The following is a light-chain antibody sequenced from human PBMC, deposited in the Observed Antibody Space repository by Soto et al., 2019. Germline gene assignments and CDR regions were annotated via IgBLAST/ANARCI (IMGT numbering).Light chain of an antibody. CDR1: QGISSY. Sequence: AIRMTQSPSSLSASTGDRVTITCRASQGISSYLAWYQQKPGKAPKLLIYAASTLQSGVPSRFSGSGSGTDFTLTISCLQSEDFETYYCQQYYSYPRTFGQGTKVEIK. CDR3: QQYYSYPRT. CDR2: AAS. V-gene: IGKV1-8*01. J-gene: IGKJ1*01.